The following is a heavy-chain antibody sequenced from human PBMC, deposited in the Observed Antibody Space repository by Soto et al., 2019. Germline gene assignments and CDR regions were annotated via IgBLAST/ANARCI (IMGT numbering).Heavy chain of an antibody. CDR2: INPSGGST. CDR1: GYTLTELS. V-gene: IGHV1-46*01. CDR3: ASGGIPIAAAGTASLDI. J-gene: IGHJ3*02. D-gene: IGHD6-13*01. Sequence: ASVKVSCKVSGYTLTELSMHWVRQAPGKGLEWMGIINPSGGSTSYAQKFQGRVTMTRDTSTSTVYMELSSLRSEDTAVYYCASGGIPIAAAGTASLDIWGQGTMVTVSS.